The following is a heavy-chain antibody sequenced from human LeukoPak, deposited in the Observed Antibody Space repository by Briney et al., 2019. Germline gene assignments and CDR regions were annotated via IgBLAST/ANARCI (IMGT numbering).Heavy chain of an antibody. CDR2: IYTSGST. Sequence: SETLSLTCTVSGGSISSYYWSWLRQPAGKGLEWTGRIYTSGSTNHNPSLKSRVTMSVDTSKNQFSLKLSSVTAADTAVYYCARGALDYDFWSGYSYYFDYWGQGTLVTVSS. V-gene: IGHV4-4*07. CDR1: GGSISSYY. CDR3: ARGALDYDFWSGYSYYFDY. J-gene: IGHJ4*02. D-gene: IGHD3-3*01.